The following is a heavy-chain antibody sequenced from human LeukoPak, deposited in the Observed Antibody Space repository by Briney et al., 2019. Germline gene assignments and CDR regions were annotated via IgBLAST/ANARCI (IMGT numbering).Heavy chain of an antibody. J-gene: IGHJ6*04. CDR2: ISSSGSTI. V-gene: IGHV3-11*04. CDR3: AELGITMIGGV. D-gene: IGHD3-10*02. CDR1: GFTVSSNY. Sequence: GGSLRLSCAASGFTVSSNYMSWVRQAPGKGLEWVSYISSSGSTIYYADSVKGRFTISRDNAKNSLYLQMNSLRAEDTAVYYCAELGITMIGGVWGKGTTVTVSS.